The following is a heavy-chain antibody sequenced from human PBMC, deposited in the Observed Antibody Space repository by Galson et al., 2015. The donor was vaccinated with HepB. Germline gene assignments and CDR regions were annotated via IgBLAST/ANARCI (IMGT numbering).Heavy chain of an antibody. Sequence: CAISGDSVSSNSAAWNWIRQSPSRGLEWLGRTYYRSKWYNDYAVSVKSRITINPDTSKNQFSLQLNSVTPEDTAVYYCARDLGVEWLDQRHDAFDIWGQGTMVTVSS. V-gene: IGHV6-1*01. CDR3: ARDLGVEWLDQRHDAFDI. CDR2: TYYRSKWYN. J-gene: IGHJ3*02. CDR1: GDSVSSNSAA. D-gene: IGHD6-19*01.